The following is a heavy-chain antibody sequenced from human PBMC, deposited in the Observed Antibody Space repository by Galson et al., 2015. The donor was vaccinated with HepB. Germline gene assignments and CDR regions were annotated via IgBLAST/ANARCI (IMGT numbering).Heavy chain of an antibody. J-gene: IGHJ2*01. CDR3: ARDRDGRWPVHWYFDL. CDR2: ISYDGSNK. Sequence: SLRLSCAASGFTFSSYAMHWVRQAPGKGLEWVAVISYDGSNKYYADSVKGRFTISRDNSKNTLYLQMNSLRAEDTAVYYCARDRDGRWPVHWYFDLWGRGTLVTVSS. V-gene: IGHV3-30*04. CDR1: GFTFSSYA. D-gene: IGHD6-19*01.